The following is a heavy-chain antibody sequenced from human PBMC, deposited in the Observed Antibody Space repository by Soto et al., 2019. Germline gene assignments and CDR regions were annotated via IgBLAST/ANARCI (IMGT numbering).Heavy chain of an antibody. CDR1: RVTFSSTS. J-gene: IGHJ4*02. CDR2: IVVGSGNT. Sequence: SEAPRVTFSSTSLRWAQQAHRKRLEWIGWIVVGSGNTNYAQKFQERVTITRDMSTSTAYMELSSLRSEDTAVYYCAAVHYYDSSGYYVEDYWGQGTLVTVSS. D-gene: IGHD3-22*01. CDR3: AAVHYYDSSGYYVEDY. V-gene: IGHV1-58*01.